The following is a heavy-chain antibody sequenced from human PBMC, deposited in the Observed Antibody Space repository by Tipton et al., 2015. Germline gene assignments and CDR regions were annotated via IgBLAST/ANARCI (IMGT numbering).Heavy chain of an antibody. J-gene: IGHJ4*02. Sequence: TLSLTCDVSGGSISSSSYYWAWIRQPPGKGLEWIGSLYFSGSTYYNPSLKSRVTISIDRFKNQFSLKMSSVTASDTAVYYCARARGRHGGLFDSWGQGILVTVSS. V-gene: IGHV4-39*01. CDR2: LYFSGST. D-gene: IGHD4-23*01. CDR3: ARARGRHGGLFDS. CDR1: GGSISSSSYY.